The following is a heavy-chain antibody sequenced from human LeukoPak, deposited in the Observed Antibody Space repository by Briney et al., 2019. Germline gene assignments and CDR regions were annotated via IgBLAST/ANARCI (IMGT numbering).Heavy chain of an antibody. CDR1: GYTFTGYY. D-gene: IGHD3-10*01. CDR2: INPNSGGT. V-gene: IGHV1-2*02. CDR3: ARHAMFRGAQDY. J-gene: IGHJ4*02. Sequence: ASVKVSCKASGYTFTGYYMHWVRQAPGQGLEWMGWINPNSGGTNYAQKFQGRVTMTGDTSISTAYMELSRLRSDDTAVYYCARHAMFRGAQDYWGQGTLVTVSS.